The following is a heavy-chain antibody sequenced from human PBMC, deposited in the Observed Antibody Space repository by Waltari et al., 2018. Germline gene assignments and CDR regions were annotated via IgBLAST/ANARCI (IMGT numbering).Heavy chain of an antibody. V-gene: IGHV4-38-2*02. CDR3: AREGSRTFDY. CDR2: IYHSGST. D-gene: IGHD1-26*01. J-gene: IGHJ4*02. Sequence: QVQLQESGPGLVKPSETLSLTCAVSGYSISSGYYWGWIRQPPGKGLEWIGSIYHSGSTYYNPSLKSRVTISVDTSKNQFSLKLSSVTAADTAVYYCAREGSRTFDYWGQGTLVTVSS. CDR1: GYSISSGYY.